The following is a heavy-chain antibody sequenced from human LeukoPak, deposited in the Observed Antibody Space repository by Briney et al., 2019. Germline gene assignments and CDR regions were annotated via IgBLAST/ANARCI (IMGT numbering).Heavy chain of an antibody. CDR2: IYYSGGT. Sequence: SETLSLTCTVSGDSFSSGSYYWTWLRQPPGKGLEWIGYIYYSGGTNYNPSLKSRVTISVDTSKNQFSLKLTSVTAADTAVYYCARFSGHSSGWPFDYWGQGTLVTVSS. CDR1: GDSFSSGSYY. CDR3: ARFSGHSSGWPFDY. J-gene: IGHJ4*02. V-gene: IGHV4-61*01. D-gene: IGHD6-19*01.